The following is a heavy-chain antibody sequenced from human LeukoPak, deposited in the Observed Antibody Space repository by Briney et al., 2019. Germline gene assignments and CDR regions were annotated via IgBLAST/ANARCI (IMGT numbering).Heavy chain of an antibody. V-gene: IGHV6-1*01. CDR3: ARVYYYDSSGYYYPSGNWFDP. CDR2: TYYRSKWYN. J-gene: IGHJ5*02. D-gene: IGHD3-22*01. Sequence: SQTLSLTCAISGDSVSSNSAAWNWIRQSPSRGLEWLGRTYYRSKWYNGYAVSVKSRITINPDTSKNQFSLQLNSVTPEDTAVYYCARVYYYDSSGYYYPSGNWFDPWGQGTLVTVSS. CDR1: GDSVSSNSAA.